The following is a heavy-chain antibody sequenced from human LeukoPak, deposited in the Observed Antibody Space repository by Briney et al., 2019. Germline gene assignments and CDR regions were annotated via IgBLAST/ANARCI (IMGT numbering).Heavy chain of an antibody. CDR1: GFTFSSYW. CDR3: RVFAETADY. V-gene: IGHV3-7*01. J-gene: IGHJ4*02. D-gene: IGHD1-1*01. CDR2: IKQDGSEK. Sequence: PGGSLRLSCAASGFTFSSYWMSWVRQAPGKGLEWVANIKQDGSEKNYVDSVKGRFTISRDNAKNSLYLQMNSLRAEDTAVYYCRVFAETADYWGPGTLVTVSS.